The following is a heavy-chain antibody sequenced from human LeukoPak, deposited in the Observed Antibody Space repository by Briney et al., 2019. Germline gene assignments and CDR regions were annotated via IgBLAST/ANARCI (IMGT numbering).Heavy chain of an antibody. D-gene: IGHD5-24*01. CDR3: ARESLGMASFDY. Sequence: ASVKVSCKASGYTFTSYYMHWVRQAPGQGLEWKGIINPSGGSTSYAQKFQGRVTMTRDTSTSTVYMELSSLRSEDTAVYYCARESLGMASFDYWGQGTLVTVSS. CDR2: INPSGGST. CDR1: GYTFTSYY. J-gene: IGHJ4*02. V-gene: IGHV1-46*01.